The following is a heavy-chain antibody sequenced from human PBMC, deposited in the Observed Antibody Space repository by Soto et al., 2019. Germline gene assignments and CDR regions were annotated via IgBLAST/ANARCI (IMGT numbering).Heavy chain of an antibody. Sequence: EVQLVESGGGLVQPGRSLRLSCAASGFTFDDYAMHWVRQAPGKGLEWVSGISWNSGSIGYADSVKGRFTISRDNAKNSLYLQMNSLRAEDTALYYCAKDQTGRGSDYYDSSGYSGAFDIWGQGTMVTVSS. CDR2: ISWNSGSI. V-gene: IGHV3-9*01. CDR3: AKDQTGRGSDYYDSSGYSGAFDI. CDR1: GFTFDDYA. D-gene: IGHD3-22*01. J-gene: IGHJ3*02.